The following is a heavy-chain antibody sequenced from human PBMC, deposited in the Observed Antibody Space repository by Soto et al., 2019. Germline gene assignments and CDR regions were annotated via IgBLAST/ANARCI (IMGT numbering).Heavy chain of an antibody. D-gene: IGHD2-15*01. J-gene: IGHJ6*02. Sequence: PSQTLSLTCVISGDSVSSSSVAWNWVRQSPSRGLEWLGRTYYRSRWYSDFAVSVRGRIVINADTSKNQFSLQLNSVTPEDTAVSFCARSEEDSDYYYYGLDVWGQGTTVPVSS. CDR2: TYYRSRWYS. CDR3: ARSEEDSDYYYYGLDV. CDR1: GDSVSSSSVA. V-gene: IGHV6-1*01.